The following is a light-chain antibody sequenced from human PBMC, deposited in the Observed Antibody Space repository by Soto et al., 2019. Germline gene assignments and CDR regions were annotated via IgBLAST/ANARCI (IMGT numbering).Light chain of an antibody. J-gene: IGKJ5*01. V-gene: IGKV3-20*01. CDR3: QQYEIAPPIT. CDR1: QSVSSN. CDR2: GAS. Sequence: EIVFTQSPCTLSLSPGERATLSCRASQSVSSNLAWYQQKPGQAPRLLIYGASRRATDIPDRFSGSGSGTDFTLTITRLEPEDFAMYYCQQYEIAPPITFGQGTRLEIK.